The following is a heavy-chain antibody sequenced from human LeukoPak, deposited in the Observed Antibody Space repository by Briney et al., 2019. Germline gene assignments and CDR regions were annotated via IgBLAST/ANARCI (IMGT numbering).Heavy chain of an antibody. CDR2: ISSSRDTI. J-gene: IGHJ3*02. D-gene: IGHD2-15*01. CDR3: ARDMTFCSGGSCYSLGFDI. CDR1: EFTFSSYE. Sequence: PGGSLRLSCAASEFTFSSYEMNWIRQAPGKGLEWFSYISSSRDTIYYADSVKGRFTISRDNAKNSLYLQMNSLRDEDTAVYYCARDMTFCSGGSCYSLGFDIWGQGTMVTVSS. V-gene: IGHV3-48*03.